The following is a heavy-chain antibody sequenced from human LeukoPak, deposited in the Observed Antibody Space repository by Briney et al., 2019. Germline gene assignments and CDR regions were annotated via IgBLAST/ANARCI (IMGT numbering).Heavy chain of an antibody. CDR2: ISGSGGST. CDR1: GFTFSSYA. D-gene: IGHD3-10*01. V-gene: IGHV3-23*01. CDR3: ASHVRGVIIAYFDY. Sequence: PGGSPRLSCAASGFTFSSYAMSWVRQAPVKGMEWVSAISGSGGSTYYADSVEGRFTISRDNSKNTLYLQMNSLRAEDTAVYYCASHVRGVIIAYFDYWGQGTLVTVSS. J-gene: IGHJ4*02.